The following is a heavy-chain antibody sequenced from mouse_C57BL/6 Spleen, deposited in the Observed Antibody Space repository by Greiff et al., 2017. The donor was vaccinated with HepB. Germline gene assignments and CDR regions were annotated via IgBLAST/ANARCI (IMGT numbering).Heavy chain of an antibody. V-gene: IGHV14-4*01. CDR1: GFNIKDDY. CDR2: IDPENGDT. J-gene: IGHJ3*01. Sequence: DVKLQESGAELVRPGASVKLSCTASGFNIKDDYMHWVKQRPEQGLEWIGWIDPENGDTEYASTFQGKATITADTSSNTAYLQLSSLTSEDTAVYYGTTALDGYYSFAYWGQGTLSLSLQ. D-gene: IGHD2-3*01. CDR3: TTALDGYYSFAY.